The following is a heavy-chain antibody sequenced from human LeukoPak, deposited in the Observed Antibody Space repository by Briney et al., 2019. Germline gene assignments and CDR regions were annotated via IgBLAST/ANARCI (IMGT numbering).Heavy chain of an antibody. CDR3: AKGRGYFYDYPFDY. CDR1: GFTFSSYA. V-gene: IGHV3-23*01. J-gene: IGHJ4*02. D-gene: IGHD5-18*01. Sequence: GGSLRLSCAASGFTFSSYAMSWVRQAPGKGLEWVSTFSDSGGTIYYADSVKGRFTISRDNSKNTLYLQMNSLRAEDTAVYYCAKGRGYFYDYPFDYWGQGTLVTVSS. CDR2: FSDSGGTI.